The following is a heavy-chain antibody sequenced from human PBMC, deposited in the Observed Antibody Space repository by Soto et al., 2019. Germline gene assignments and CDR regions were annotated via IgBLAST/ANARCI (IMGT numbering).Heavy chain of an antibody. CDR3: VRVGRLGRY. CDR2: IKEDGSEK. D-gene: IGHD3-16*01. Sequence: EVQLVESGGGLVQPGGSLRLSCAASGFTFSTYWMSWVRQAPGKGLEWVANIKEDGSEKYYVDSVKGRFTISRDNANNSLYLLTNSLRAEDTDVYYCVRVGRLGRYWGHGTLVTVSS. V-gene: IGHV3-7*03. J-gene: IGHJ4*01. CDR1: GFTFSTYW.